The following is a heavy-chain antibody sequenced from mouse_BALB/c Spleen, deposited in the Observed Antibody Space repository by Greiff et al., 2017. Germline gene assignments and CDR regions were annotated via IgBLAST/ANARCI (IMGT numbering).Heavy chain of an antibody. D-gene: IGHD2-10*02. V-gene: IGHV2-6-7*01. CDR2: IWGDGST. Sequence: VQLVESGPGLVAPSQSLSITCTVSGFSLTGYGVNWVRQPPGKGLEWLGMIWGDGSTDYNSALKSRLSISKDNSKSQVFLKMNSLQTDDTARYYCAREGMVRRDYAMDYWGQGTSVTVSS. CDR1: GFSLTGYG. CDR3: AREGMVRRDYAMDY. J-gene: IGHJ4*01.